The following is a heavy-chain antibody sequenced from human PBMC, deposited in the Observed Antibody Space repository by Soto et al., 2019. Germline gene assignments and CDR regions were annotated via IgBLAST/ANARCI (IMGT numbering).Heavy chain of an antibody. Sequence: SVKVSCKASGGTFSSYAISWVRQAPGQGLEWMGGIIPIFGTANYAQKFQGRVTITADKSTSTAYMELSRLRSDDTAVYYCARDQTSSSSCSGSYPWFDPWGQGTLVTVSS. J-gene: IGHJ5*02. V-gene: IGHV1-69*06. D-gene: IGHD3-10*02. CDR3: ARDQTSSSSCSGSYPWFDP. CDR2: IIPIFGTA. CDR1: GGTFSSYA.